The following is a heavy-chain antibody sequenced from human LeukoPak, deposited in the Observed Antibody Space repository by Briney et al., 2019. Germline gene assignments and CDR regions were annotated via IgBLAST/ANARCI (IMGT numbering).Heavy chain of an antibody. Sequence: GGSLRLSCAASGFTFSCCAMNWVRQAPGKGLEWVSYISTSSGTIYYADPVNGRFTISRDNAKNSLYLQMNSLRDEDTAVYYCARGPISMGHYFHYWGQGTLVTVSS. D-gene: IGHD3-10*01. CDR2: ISTSSGTI. CDR3: ARGPISMGHYFHY. CDR1: GFTFSCCA. J-gene: IGHJ4*02. V-gene: IGHV3-48*02.